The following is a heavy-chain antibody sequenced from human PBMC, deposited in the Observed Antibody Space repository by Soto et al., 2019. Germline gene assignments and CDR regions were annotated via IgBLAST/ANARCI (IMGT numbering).Heavy chain of an antibody. CDR1: GGSISSGDYY. CDR2: IYYSGST. CDR3: ARVMGSGYDGYYYYGMDV. J-gene: IGHJ6*02. Sequence: QVQLQESGPGLVKPSQTLSLTCTVSGGSISSGDYYWSWIRQPPGKGLEWIGYIYYSGSTYYNPCLKGRVTISVDTSKNRCSLKLSSGTAADTAVYYCARVMGSGYDGYYYYGMDVWGQGTTVTVSS. V-gene: IGHV4-30-4*01. D-gene: IGHD5-12*01.